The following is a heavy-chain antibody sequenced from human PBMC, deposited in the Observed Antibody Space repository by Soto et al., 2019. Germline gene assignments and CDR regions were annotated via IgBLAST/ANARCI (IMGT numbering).Heavy chain of an antibody. J-gene: IGHJ6*02. CDR2: INAGNGNT. CDR3: ARELGGPLGATTGGHLYYGMDV. D-gene: IGHD1-26*01. Sequence: ASVKVSCKASGYTFTSYAMHWVRQAPGQRLEWMGWINAGNGNTKYSQKFQGRVTITRDTSASTAYMELSSLRSEDTAVYYCARELGGPLGATTGGHLYYGMDVWGQGTTVTVSS. CDR1: GYTFTSYA. V-gene: IGHV1-3*01.